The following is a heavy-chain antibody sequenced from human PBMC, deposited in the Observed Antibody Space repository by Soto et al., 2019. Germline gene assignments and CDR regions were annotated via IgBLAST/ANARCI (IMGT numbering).Heavy chain of an antibody. J-gene: IGHJ4*02. Sequence: AASVKVSCKASGGTFSSYAISWVRQAPGQGLEWMGGIIPIFGTANYAQKFQGRVTITADESTSTAYMELSSLRSEATAVYYCARGPQGVHSSSIYFDYWGQGTLVTVSS. CDR1: GGTFSSYA. V-gene: IGHV1-69*13. CDR2: IIPIFGTA. CDR3: ARGPQGVHSSSIYFDY. D-gene: IGHD6-6*01.